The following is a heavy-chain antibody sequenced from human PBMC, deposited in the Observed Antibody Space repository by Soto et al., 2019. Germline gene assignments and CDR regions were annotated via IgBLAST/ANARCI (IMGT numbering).Heavy chain of an antibody. J-gene: IGHJ4*02. V-gene: IGHV6-1*01. CDR2: TYYRSKWYS. CDR3: ARAAYSGSYQGYFDY. D-gene: IGHD1-26*01. Sequence: SQTLSLTCAISGDSVSSNSATWNWIRQSPSRGLEWLGRTYYRSKWYSDYAVSVKSRITINSDTSKNQLSLQLNSVTPEDTAVYYCARAAYSGSYQGYFDYWGQGTLVTVSS. CDR1: GDSVSSNSAT.